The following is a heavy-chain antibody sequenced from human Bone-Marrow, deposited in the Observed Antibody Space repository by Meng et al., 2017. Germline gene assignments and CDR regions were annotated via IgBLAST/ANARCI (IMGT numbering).Heavy chain of an antibody. CDR1: GDSISSDFW. V-gene: IGHV4-4*02. CDR2: VYHRGDT. D-gene: IGHD1-7*01. J-gene: IGHJ4*02. Sequence: QVQLQESGPGLVRPSGTLSLTCTVSGDSISSDFWWSWVRQPPGKGLEWIGEVYHRGDTNYNPSLKSRVDISVDKSKNQFYLSLFSVTAADTAVYYCGRDQGRELINHWGQGTLVTVSS. CDR3: GRDQGRELINH.